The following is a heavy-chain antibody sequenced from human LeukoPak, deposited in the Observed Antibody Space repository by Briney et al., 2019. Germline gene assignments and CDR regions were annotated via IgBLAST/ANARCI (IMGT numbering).Heavy chain of an antibody. CDR2: ISPTGSTT. CDR1: GYTFSPYW. CDR3: ARGPNSNWSGLDF. D-gene: IGHD6-6*01. J-gene: IGHJ4*02. Sequence: GGSLRLSCVASGYTFSPYWMSWVRQTPGKGLVWVSRISPTGSTTSYADSVKGRFTVSRDNAKNTLYLQVNNLRAEDTAVYYCARGPNSNWSGLDFWGQGTLLTVSS. V-gene: IGHV3-74*01.